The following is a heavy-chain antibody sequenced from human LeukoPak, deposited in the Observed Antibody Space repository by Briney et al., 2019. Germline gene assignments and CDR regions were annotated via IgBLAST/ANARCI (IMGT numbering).Heavy chain of an antibody. CDR2: IRYDGITK. V-gene: IGHV3-30*02. CDR1: GFTFSNHG. J-gene: IGHJ5*02. D-gene: IGHD3-22*01. CDR3: ARVLHKRNYDSSDYYGS. Sequence: GGSLRLSCTASGFTFSNHGMHWVRQAPGKGLEWVAFIRYDGITKYYADSVKGRFTISRDNAKNSLYLQLNSLRAEDTAVYYCARVLHKRNYDSSDYYGSWGQGTLVTVPS.